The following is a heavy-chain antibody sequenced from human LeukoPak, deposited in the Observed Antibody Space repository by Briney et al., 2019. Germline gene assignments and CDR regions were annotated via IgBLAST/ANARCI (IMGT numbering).Heavy chain of an antibody. CDR3: ARERYYYAGMDV. V-gene: IGHV4-59*01. J-gene: IGHJ6*02. D-gene: IGHD3-10*01. CDR1: GGSISSYY. CDR2: IYYSGST. Sequence: PSETLSLTCTVSGGSISSYYWSWIRQPPGKGLEWIGYIYYSGSTNYNPSLKSRVTISVDTSKNQFSLKLSSVTAADTAVYYCARERYYYAGMDVWGQGTTVTVSS.